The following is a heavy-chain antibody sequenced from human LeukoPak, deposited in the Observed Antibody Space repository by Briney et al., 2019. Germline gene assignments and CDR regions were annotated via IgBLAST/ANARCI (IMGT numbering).Heavy chain of an antibody. CDR3: ARDPTSSYYYGSGDY. CDR2: XXPSXXST. J-gene: IGHJ4*02. Sequence: GASVKVSCKASGYTFTSYXXHWVRQAPGQGLEWMXXXXPSXXSTXXXXXXXXXXXXXRXTXTXTVYMELSSLRSEDTAVYYCARDPTSSYYYGSGDYWGQGTLVTVSS. V-gene: IGHV1-46*01. CDR1: GYTFTSYX. D-gene: IGHD3-10*01.